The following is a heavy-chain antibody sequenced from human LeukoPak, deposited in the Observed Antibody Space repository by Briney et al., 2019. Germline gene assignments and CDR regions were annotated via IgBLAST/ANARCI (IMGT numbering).Heavy chain of an antibody. J-gene: IGHJ3*02. Sequence: GGSLRLSCAVSGFIVSGNYVTWVRQAPGKGLEWVSVIYGDGSTSYADSVKGRFTISRDNAKNSLYLQMNSLRAEDTAVYYCARGALGMSGRIVDAFDIWGQGTRVTVSS. CDR2: IYGDGST. V-gene: IGHV3-53*01. CDR3: ARGALGMSGRIVDAFDI. CDR1: GFIVSGNY. D-gene: IGHD1-14*01.